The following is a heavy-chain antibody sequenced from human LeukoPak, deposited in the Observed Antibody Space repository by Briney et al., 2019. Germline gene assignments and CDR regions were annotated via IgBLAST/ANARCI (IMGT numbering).Heavy chain of an antibody. V-gene: IGHV2-5*02. D-gene: IGHD2-15*01. CDR3: AHTYCSGGSCYSDFGAFDI. Sequence: GPTLVNPTQTLTLICTFSGFSLSTSGVGVGWIRQPPGKGLEWLALIYWDDDKRYSPCLKSRLTITKDTSKNRVVLIMTNMDPVDTATYYCAHTYCSGGSCYSDFGAFDIWGQGTMVTVSS. J-gene: IGHJ3*02. CDR2: IYWDDDK. CDR1: GFSLSTSGVG.